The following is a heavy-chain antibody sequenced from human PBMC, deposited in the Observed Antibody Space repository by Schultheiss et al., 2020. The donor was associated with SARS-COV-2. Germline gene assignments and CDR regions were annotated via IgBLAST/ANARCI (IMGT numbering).Heavy chain of an antibody. CDR2: IYTSGST. Sequence: SETLSLTCTVSGGSISSGGYYWSWIRQPAGKGLEWIGRIYTSGSTNYNPSLKSRVTMSVDTSKNQFSLKLSSVTAADTAVYYCARGPNKPRGADWFDPWGQGTLVTVSS. CDR3: ARGPNKPRGADWFDP. D-gene: IGHD1-14*01. J-gene: IGHJ5*02. CDR1: GGSISSGGYY. V-gene: IGHV4-61*02.